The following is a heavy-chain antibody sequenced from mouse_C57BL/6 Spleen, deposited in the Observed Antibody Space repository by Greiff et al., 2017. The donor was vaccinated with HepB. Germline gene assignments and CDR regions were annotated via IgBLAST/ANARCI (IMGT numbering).Heavy chain of an antibody. J-gene: IGHJ4*01. D-gene: IGHD3-3*01. V-gene: IGHV5-9-1*02. Sequence: EVQVVESGEGLVKPGGSLKLSCAASGFTFSSYAMSWVRQTPEKRLEWVAYISSGGDYIYYADTVKGRFTISRDNARNTLYLQMSSLKSEDTAMYYCTRDEGGTGAMDYWGQGTSVTVSS. CDR3: TRDEGGTGAMDY. CDR1: GFTFSSYA. CDR2: ISSGGDYI.